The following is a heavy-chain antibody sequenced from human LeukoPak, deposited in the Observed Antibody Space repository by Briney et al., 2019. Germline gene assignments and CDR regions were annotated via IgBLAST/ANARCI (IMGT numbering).Heavy chain of an antibody. CDR2: ISSSSYI. J-gene: IGHJ4*02. V-gene: IGHV3-21*01. Sequence: GGSLILSCAASGFTFSNYSMSWVRQAPGKGLEWVSSISSSSYIYYADSVKGRFAISRDNARNSLYLQMNSLRVEDTAVYYCARSSRTSWYSDYWGQGTLVTVSS. CDR3: ARSSRTSWYSDY. D-gene: IGHD6-13*01. CDR1: GFTFSNYS.